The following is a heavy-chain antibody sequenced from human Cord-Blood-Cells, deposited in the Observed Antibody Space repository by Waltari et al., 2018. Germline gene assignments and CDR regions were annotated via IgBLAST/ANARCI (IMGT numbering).Heavy chain of an antibody. J-gene: IGHJ6*03. CDR3: ARGLELRSNMDV. CDR2: SNPNSGGT. D-gene: IGHD1-7*01. Sequence: QVQLVQSGAEVKKPGASVKVSCKASGYTFTGYYMHWVRQAPGQGLEWMGWSNPNSGGTNDAQKFQGRVTRTRDTSISTAYMELSRLRSDDTAVYYCARGLELRSNMDVWGKGTTVTVSS. V-gene: IGHV1-2*02. CDR1: GYTFTGYY.